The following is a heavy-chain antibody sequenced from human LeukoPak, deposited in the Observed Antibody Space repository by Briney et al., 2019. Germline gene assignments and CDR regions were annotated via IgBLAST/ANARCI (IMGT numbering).Heavy chain of an antibody. CDR2: INHSGST. D-gene: IGHD3-22*01. J-gene: IGHJ5*02. Sequence: SETLSLTCAVYGESFNGYYWTWIRQLPGKGLEWIGEINHSGSTNYNPSLKSRVTVSVDTSKNQFSLKLNSVTAADTAVYYCARDLSYYYDSSGTNWFDPWGQGTLVTVSS. CDR3: ARDLSYYYDSSGTNWFDP. CDR1: GESFNGYY. V-gene: IGHV4-34*01.